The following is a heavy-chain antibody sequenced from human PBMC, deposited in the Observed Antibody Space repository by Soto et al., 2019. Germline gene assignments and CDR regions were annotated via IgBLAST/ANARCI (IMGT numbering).Heavy chain of an antibody. V-gene: IGHV4-31*03. CDR2: IYHSGGA. J-gene: IGHJ6*04. Sequence: PSETLSLTCTVSGDSITSGGYCWSWLRQPPGKGLEWIGYIYHSGGASYNPSLRGRAVISIDTSKNQFSLRLNAVTAADTATYYCARDYYGAGSQYYYYGMEVWGKGTTVTVSS. D-gene: IGHD3-10*01. CDR3: ARDYYGAGSQYYYYGMEV. CDR1: GDSITSGGYC.